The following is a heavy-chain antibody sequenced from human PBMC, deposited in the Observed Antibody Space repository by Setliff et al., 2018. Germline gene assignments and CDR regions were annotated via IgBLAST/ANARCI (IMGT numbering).Heavy chain of an antibody. V-gene: IGHV4-59*08. Sequence: SETLSLTCTVSGGSISSYDWSWIRQPPGKGLEWIGYIYYSGSTNYNPSLKSRVTISIDTSKNKFSLKLSPVTAADTDVYYCARHQRAQYYYGSGRSAFDIWGQGTMVTVSS. D-gene: IGHD3-10*01. CDR2: IYYSGST. J-gene: IGHJ3*02. CDR1: GGSISSYD. CDR3: ARHQRAQYYYGSGRSAFDI.